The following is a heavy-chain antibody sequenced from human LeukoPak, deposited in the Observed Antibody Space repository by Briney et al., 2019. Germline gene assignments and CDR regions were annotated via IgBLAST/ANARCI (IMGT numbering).Heavy chain of an antibody. V-gene: IGHV4-34*01. CDR3: VREGYGSGSYYNGLKRDDAFDI. CDR1: GGSFSGYY. CDR2: INHSGST. J-gene: IGHJ3*02. Sequence: PSETLSLTCAVYGGSFSGYYWSWIRQPPGKGLEWIGEINHSGSTNYNPSLKSRVTISVDTSKNQFSLKLSSVTAADTAVYYCVREGYGSGSYYNGLKRDDAFDIWGQGTMVTVSS. D-gene: IGHD3-10*01.